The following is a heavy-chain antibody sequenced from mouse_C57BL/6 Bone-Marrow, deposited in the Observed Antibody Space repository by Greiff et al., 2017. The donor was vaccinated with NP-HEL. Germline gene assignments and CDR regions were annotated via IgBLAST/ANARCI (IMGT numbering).Heavy chain of an antibody. J-gene: IGHJ2*01. D-gene: IGHD2-1*01. Sequence: EVQLQESGAGLVRPGASVKLSCTASGFNFKDDYMHWVKQGPEQGLEWIGWIGPGNGDTEYASKFQGRATITADTSSNTAYLQLSSLTSEDTAVYYRTTGCNYRLFDYWGQGTTLTVSS. CDR2: IGPGNGDT. CDR1: GFNFKDDY. CDR3: TTGCNYRLFDY. V-gene: IGHV14-4*01.